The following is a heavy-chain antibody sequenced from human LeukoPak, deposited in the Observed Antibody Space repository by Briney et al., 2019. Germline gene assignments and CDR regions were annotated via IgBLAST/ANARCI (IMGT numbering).Heavy chain of an antibody. V-gene: IGHV4-30-4*08. J-gene: IGHJ4*02. D-gene: IGHD3-9*01. CDR3: ASLTRNYDILTGYGPYYFDY. CDR1: GGSISSGDYY. Sequence: PSQTLSLTCTVSGGSISSGDYYWSWIRQPPGKGLEWIGYIYSSGSTYHNSSLKSRVSISVDTSKNQFSLKVSSVTAADTAVYYCASLTRNYDILTGYGPYYFDYWGQGTLVTVSS. CDR2: IYSSGST.